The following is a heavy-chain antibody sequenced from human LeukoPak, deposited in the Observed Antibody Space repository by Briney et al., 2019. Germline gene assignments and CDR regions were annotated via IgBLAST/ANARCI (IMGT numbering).Heavy chain of an antibody. V-gene: IGHV4-30-4*01. D-gene: IGHD2-8*01. Sequence: SETLSLTCTVSGGSISSGDYYWRWIRQPPGKGLEWIGYIYYSGSTYYNPSLKSRVTISVDTSKNQFSLKLSSVTAADTAVYYCARADIVLMVYAAPWFDPWGQGTLVTVSS. CDR2: IYYSGST. CDR3: ARADIVLMVYAAPWFDP. J-gene: IGHJ5*02. CDR1: GGSISSGDYY.